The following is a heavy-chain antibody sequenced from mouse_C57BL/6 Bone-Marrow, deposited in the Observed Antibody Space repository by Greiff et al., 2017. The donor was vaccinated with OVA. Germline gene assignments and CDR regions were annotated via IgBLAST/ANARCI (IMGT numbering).Heavy chain of an antibody. V-gene: IGHV1-64*01. CDR2: IHPNSGST. D-gene: IGHD1-1*02. CDR1: GYTFTSYW. Sequence: QVQLQQPGAELVKPGASVKLSCKASGYTFTSYWMHWVKQRPGQGLEWIGMIHPNSGSTNYNEKLTSKATLTVDKSSSTAYLQLSSLTSEDSAVYYCARRGCGYYFDYWGQGTTLTVSS. J-gene: IGHJ2*01. CDR3: ARRGCGYYFDY.